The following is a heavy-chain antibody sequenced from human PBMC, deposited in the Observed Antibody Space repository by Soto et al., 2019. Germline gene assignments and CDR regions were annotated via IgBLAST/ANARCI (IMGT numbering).Heavy chain of an antibody. CDR1: GFTVSSSY. D-gene: IGHD6-19*01. J-gene: IGHJ5*02. CDR2: IYSSGST. Sequence: EVQLVESGGGLVQPGGSLRLSCAASGFTVSSSYISWVRQAPGKRLEWVSTIYSSGSTYYADSVRGRFTISRDDSKNTLYLQMNRLSVDDTAVYYCTREASGSGWCSQGSFASWGQGTLVPVSS. CDR3: TREASGSGWCSQGSFAS. V-gene: IGHV3-66*01.